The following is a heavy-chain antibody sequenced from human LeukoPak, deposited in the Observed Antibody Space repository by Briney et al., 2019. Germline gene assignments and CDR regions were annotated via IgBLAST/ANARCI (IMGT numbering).Heavy chain of an antibody. Sequence: PGGSLRLSCAASGFTVSSYAMHWVRQAPGKGLEWEAVISYDGSNKYYADSVKGRFTISRDNSKNTLYLQMNSLRAEDTAVYYCARNHNYYDKAFDYWGQGTLVTVSS. V-gene: IGHV3-30*04. CDR2: ISYDGSNK. CDR1: GFTVSSYA. J-gene: IGHJ4*02. CDR3: ARNHNYYDKAFDY. D-gene: IGHD3-22*01.